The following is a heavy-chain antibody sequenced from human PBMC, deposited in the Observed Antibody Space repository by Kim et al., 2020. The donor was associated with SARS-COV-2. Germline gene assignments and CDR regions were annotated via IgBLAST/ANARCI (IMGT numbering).Heavy chain of an antibody. D-gene: IGHD6-13*01. J-gene: IGHJ4*02. CDR3: NRGYSSSWYPDYLYYFDY. V-gene: IGHV3-33*01. CDR2: IWDDGSNK. CDR1: GFTFSSYG. Sequence: GWSLRLSCAASGFTFSSYGMHWVRQAPGKGLEWVAVIWDDGSNKYYADSVKGRFTISRDNSKNTLYLQMNSLRAEDTAVYYCNRGYSSSWYPDYLYYFDYWGQGTLVTVSS.